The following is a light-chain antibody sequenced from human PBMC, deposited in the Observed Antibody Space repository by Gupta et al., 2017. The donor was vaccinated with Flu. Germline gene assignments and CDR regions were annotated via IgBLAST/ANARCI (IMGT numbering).Light chain of an antibody. J-gene: IGKJ1*01. Sequence: DIVMTQSPDSLAVSLGERATINCKSSQSVLYSSNNKNYLAWYQQKPGQPPKLLIYWASTRESGVPDRFSGSGSGTDFTLTISSLQAEDVAVYYSQQEDSTPKTFGQGTKVEIK. V-gene: IGKV4-1*01. CDR1: QSVLYSSNNKNY. CDR3: QQEDSTPKT. CDR2: WAS.